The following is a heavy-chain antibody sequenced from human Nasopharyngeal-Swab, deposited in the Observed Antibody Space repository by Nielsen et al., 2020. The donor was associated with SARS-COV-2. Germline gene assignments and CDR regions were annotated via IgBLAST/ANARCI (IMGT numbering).Heavy chain of an antibody. CDR3: ARVRPGQGVCSAWASGACYITSAFDV. V-gene: IGHV3-23*01. J-gene: IGHJ3*01. CDR1: GFTFSSYS. D-gene: IGHD2-21*02. CDR2: ITGNGDTT. Sequence: GGSLRLSCAASGFTFSSYSMSWLRQAPGKGLEWVSTITGNGDTTYYADSVKGRFTISRDNLQNTLVLQMNSLRGDDTALYYCARVRPGQGVCSAWASGACYITSAFDVWGQGTKVTVSS.